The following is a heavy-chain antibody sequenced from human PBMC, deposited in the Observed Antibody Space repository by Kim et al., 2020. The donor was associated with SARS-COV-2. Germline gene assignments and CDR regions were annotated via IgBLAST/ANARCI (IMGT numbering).Heavy chain of an antibody. CDR2: IGTAGDT. V-gene: IGHV3-13*01. CDR1: GFTFSSYD. Sequence: GGSLRLSCAATGFTFSSYDMHWVRQPTGKGLEWVSAIGTAGDTYYPGSVKGRFTISREHAKNSLDLQMNSLRAGDTAVYYCARADYGDNYYYYYGMDVCGQGTTVTVSS. CDR3: ARADYGDNYYYYYGMDV. J-gene: IGHJ6*02. D-gene: IGHD4-17*01.